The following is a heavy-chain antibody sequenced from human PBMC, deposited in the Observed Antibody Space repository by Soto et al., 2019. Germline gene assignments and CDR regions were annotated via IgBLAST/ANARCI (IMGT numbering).Heavy chain of an antibody. D-gene: IGHD6-19*01. J-gene: IGHJ5*02. CDR1: GITVSSNY. Sequence: EVQLVESGGGLVQPGGSLRLSCAVSGITVSSNYMSWVRQAPGKGLEWVSVIYSGGITYSADSVKGRFTISRDKSKNTLYLQMTSLRAEERALDYCARVAWLAKFDLWGEGTLVTATS. CDR3: ARVAWLAKFDL. CDR2: IYSGGIT. V-gene: IGHV3-66*01.